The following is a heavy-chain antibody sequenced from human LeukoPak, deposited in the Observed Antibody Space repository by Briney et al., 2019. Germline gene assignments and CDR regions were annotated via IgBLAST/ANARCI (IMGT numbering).Heavy chain of an antibody. CDR1: GFTVSSNY. CDR2: IYSGGST. Sequence: GVSLRLSCAASGFTVSSNYMSWVRQAPGKGLEWVSVIYSGGSTYYADSVKGRFTVSRDNAKNSLYLQMNSLRVEDTAVYYCARDRQWLPDYWGQRTLVTVSS. CDR3: ARDRQWLPDY. D-gene: IGHD6-19*01. J-gene: IGHJ4*02. V-gene: IGHV3-53*01.